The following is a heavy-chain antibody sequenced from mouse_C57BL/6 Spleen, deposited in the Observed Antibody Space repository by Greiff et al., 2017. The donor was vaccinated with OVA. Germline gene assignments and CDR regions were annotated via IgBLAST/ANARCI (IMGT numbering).Heavy chain of an antibody. CDR3: ARDDFGLRGY. CDR1: GYAFTNYL. CDR2: INPGSGGT. J-gene: IGHJ2*01. V-gene: IGHV1-54*01. D-gene: IGHD1-1*01. Sequence: VQLQQSGAELVRPGTSVKVSCKASGYAFTNYLIEWVKQRPGQGLEWIGVINPGSGGTNYNEKFKGKATLTADKSSSTAYMQLSSLTSEDSAVYFCARDDFGLRGYWGQGTTLTVSS.